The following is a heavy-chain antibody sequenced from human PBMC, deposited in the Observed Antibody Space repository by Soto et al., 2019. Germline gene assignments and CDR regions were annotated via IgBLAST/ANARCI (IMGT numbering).Heavy chain of an antibody. J-gene: IGHJ4*02. Sequence: GSLRLSCAASGFTFSSYAMSWVRQAPGKGLEWVSAISGSGGSTHYADSVKGRFTISRDNSKNTLYLQMNSLRAEDTAVYYCAKATTMIVVVITIGLNFDYWGQGTLVTVSS. CDR1: GFTFSSYA. CDR2: ISGSGGST. CDR3: AKATTMIVVVITIGLNFDY. D-gene: IGHD3-22*01. V-gene: IGHV3-23*01.